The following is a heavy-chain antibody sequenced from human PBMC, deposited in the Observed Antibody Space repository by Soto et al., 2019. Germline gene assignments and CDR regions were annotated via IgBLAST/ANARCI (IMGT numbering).Heavy chain of an antibody. V-gene: IGHV1-2*04. J-gene: IGHJ6*03. D-gene: IGHD3-10*02. CDR3: AREGSVRGSSNYYYYYMDV. CDR1: GYTFTGYY. Sequence: ASVKVSCKASGYTFTGYYMHWVRQAPGQGLEWMGWINPNSGGTNYAQKFQGWVTMTRDTSISTAYMELSRLRSDDTAVYYCAREGSVRGSSNYYYYYMDVWGKGTTVTVSS. CDR2: INPNSGGT.